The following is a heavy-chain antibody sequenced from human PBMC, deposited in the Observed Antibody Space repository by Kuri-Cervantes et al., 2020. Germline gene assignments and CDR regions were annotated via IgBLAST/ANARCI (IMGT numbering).Heavy chain of an antibody. J-gene: IGHJ3*02. CDR2: MNPNSGNT. CDR1: GYTFTSYD. Sequence: ASVKVSCKASGYTFTSYDINWVRQATGQGLEWMGWMNPNSGNTGYAQKFQGRVTMTEDTSTDTAYMELSSLRSEDTAVYYCATASWFGDSDAFDIWGQGTMVTVSS. CDR3: ATASWFGDSDAFDI. D-gene: IGHD3-10*01. V-gene: IGHV1-8*01.